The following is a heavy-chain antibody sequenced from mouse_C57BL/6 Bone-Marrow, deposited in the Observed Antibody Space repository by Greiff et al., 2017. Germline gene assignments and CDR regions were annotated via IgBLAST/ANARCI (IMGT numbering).Heavy chain of an antibody. J-gene: IGHJ4*01. CDR1: GYSITSGYY. Sequence: ESGPGLVQPSQSLSLTCSVTGYSITSGYYWNWIRQFPGNKLEWMGYISYDGSNNYNPSLKNRISITRDTSKNQFFLKLNSVTTEDTATYYCARENYSNFLAMDYWGQGTSVTVSS. V-gene: IGHV3-6*01. D-gene: IGHD2-5*01. CDR3: ARENYSNFLAMDY. CDR2: ISYDGSN.